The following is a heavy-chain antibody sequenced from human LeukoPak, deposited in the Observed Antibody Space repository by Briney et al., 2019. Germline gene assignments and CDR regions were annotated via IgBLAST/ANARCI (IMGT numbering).Heavy chain of an antibody. J-gene: IGHJ4*02. Sequence: ASVKVSCKASGYTFTGYYMRWVRQAPGQGLEWMGWINPNSGGTNYAQKFQGRVTMTRDTSISTAYMELSRLRSDDTAVYYCARDREWELPNDYWGQGTLVTVSS. CDR3: ARDREWELPNDY. D-gene: IGHD1-26*01. CDR1: GYTFTGYY. V-gene: IGHV1-2*02. CDR2: INPNSGGT.